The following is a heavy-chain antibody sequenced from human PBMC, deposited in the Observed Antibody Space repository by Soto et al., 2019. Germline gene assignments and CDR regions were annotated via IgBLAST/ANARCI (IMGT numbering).Heavy chain of an antibody. Sequence: QVQLQESGPGLVKPSGTLSLTCAVSSGSISSSNWWTWVRQPPGKGLEWIGEIYHSASINYNPSLKSRVTMSVDKSKNQFSLKLRSVTSADTAVYYCATRVAATFGFWCQGTLVTVAS. CDR3: ATRVAATFGF. V-gene: IGHV4-4*02. CDR2: IYHSASI. D-gene: IGHD6-19*01. CDR1: SGSISSSNW. J-gene: IGHJ4*02.